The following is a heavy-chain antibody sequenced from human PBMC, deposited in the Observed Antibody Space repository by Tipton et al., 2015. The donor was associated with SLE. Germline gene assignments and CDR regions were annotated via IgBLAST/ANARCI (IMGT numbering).Heavy chain of an antibody. CDR3: ARHDGQWDAFDI. J-gene: IGHJ3*02. Sequence: GLVKPSETLSLTCTVSGYSISSGYYWGWIRQPPGKGLEWIGSIYHSGSTYYNPSLKSRVTISVDTSKNQFSLKLSSVAAADTAVYYCARHDGQWDAFDIWGQGTMVTVSS. V-gene: IGHV4-38-2*02. CDR2: IYHSGST. CDR1: GYSISSGYY. D-gene: IGHD6-19*01.